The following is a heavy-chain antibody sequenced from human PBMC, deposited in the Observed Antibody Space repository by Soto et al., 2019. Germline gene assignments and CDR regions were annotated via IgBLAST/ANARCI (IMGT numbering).Heavy chain of an antibody. CDR2: ISYDGSNK. V-gene: IGHV3-30*18. CDR3: XKDPAVVGATGPNWFDP. J-gene: IGHJ5*02. D-gene: IGHD1-26*01. Sequence: PGGSLRLSWAASGFTFSSYGMHWVRQAPGKGLEWVAVISYDGSNKYYADSVKGRFTISRDNSKNTLYLQMNSLRAEDTAVYYCXKDPAVVGATGPNWFDPWGQGTLVTVSS. CDR1: GFTFSSYG.